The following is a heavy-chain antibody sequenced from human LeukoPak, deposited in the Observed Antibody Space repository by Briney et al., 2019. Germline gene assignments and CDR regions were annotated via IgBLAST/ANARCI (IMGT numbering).Heavy chain of an antibody. V-gene: IGHV3-30*18. J-gene: IGHJ6*04. CDR1: GFTSSSYG. CDR2: ISYDGSNK. Sequence: GGSLRLSCAASGFTSSSYGMHWVRQAPGKGLEWVAVISYDGSNKYYADSVKGRFTISRDNSKNTLYLQMNSLRAEDTAVYYCAKVSRYCSGGSCRPDYYYGMDVWGKGTTVTVSS. D-gene: IGHD2-15*01. CDR3: AKVSRYCSGGSCRPDYYYGMDV.